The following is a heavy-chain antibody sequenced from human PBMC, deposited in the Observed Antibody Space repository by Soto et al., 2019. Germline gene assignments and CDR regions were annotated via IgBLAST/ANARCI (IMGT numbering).Heavy chain of an antibody. CDR3: VRVIRAKIGISSDRSFDI. J-gene: IGHJ3*02. Sequence: QVQLQESGPGLVKPSQTLSLTCTDSGGSISSGGYYWSWIRQHPGKGLEWIGYIYYSGSTYYNPSLKSRVTISVDTSKNQFSLKLSSVTAADTAVYYCVRVIRAKIGISSDRSFDIWGQGTMVTVSS. CDR2: IYYSGST. CDR1: GGSISSGGYY. V-gene: IGHV4-31*03. D-gene: IGHD3-22*01.